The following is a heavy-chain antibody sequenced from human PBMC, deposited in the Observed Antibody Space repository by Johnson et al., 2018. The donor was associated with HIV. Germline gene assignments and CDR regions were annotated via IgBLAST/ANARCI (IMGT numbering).Heavy chain of an antibody. CDR3: AKDQHGPLVPTVMRDDAFDI. J-gene: IGHJ3*02. CDR1: GFTFSYYW. D-gene: IGHD5-12*01. V-gene: IGHV3-7*04. CDR2: IKQDGSEK. Sequence: EVQLVESGGGLVQPGGSLRLSCAVSGFTFSYYWMSWVRQAPGKGLEWVANIKQDGSEKYCVDSVQGRFTISRPNAKNSLYLQMNSLGAGDTAVYYCAKDQHGPLVPTVMRDDAFDIWGQGTMVTVSS.